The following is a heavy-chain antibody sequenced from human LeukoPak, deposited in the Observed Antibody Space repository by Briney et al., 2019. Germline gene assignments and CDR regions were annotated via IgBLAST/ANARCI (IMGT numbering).Heavy chain of an antibody. CDR3: VKDHGPGNSWRNYFDY. D-gene: IGHD6-13*01. V-gene: IGHV3-64D*09. Sequence: GGSLRLSCSASGFTFSTYAMHWVRQAPGKGLEYVSTISRNGDGTYYADSVKGRFTISRDNSKNTLFLQMSSLRAEDTAVYYCVKDHGPGNSWRNYFDYWGQGTLVTVSS. CDR2: ISRNGDGT. J-gene: IGHJ4*02. CDR1: GFTFSTYA.